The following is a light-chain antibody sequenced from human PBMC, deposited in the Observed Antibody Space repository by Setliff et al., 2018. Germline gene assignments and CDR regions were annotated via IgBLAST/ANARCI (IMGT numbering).Light chain of an antibody. CDR3: SAYTSSSTDV. Sequence: QSVLTQPASVSGSPGQSITISCSGTIGDVGAYDFVSWYQHRPGKAPKLVIYEVTNRPSGISNRFSGSKSGNSASLIISGLQAEDEADYYCSAYTSSSTDVFGTGTKVTVL. CDR2: EVT. V-gene: IGLV2-14*01. J-gene: IGLJ1*01. CDR1: IGDVGAYDF.